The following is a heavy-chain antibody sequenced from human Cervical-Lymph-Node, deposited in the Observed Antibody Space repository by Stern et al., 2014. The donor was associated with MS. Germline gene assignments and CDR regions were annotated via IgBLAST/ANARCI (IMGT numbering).Heavy chain of an antibody. CDR1: GFTFSSFA. Sequence: EVQLLESGGNLEQPGGSLRLSCKASGFTFSSFAITWVRQAPGKGLEWIAAISGSSAGTHYADSVKGRFTISRDNFRTTLCLQMNSLRAEDAAVYYCAKLGISIDLIAPHHLNNWGQGTRVTVSS. J-gene: IGHJ4*02. D-gene: IGHD2-21*01. V-gene: IGHV3-23*01. CDR3: AKLGISIDLIAPHHLNN. CDR2: ISGSSAGT.